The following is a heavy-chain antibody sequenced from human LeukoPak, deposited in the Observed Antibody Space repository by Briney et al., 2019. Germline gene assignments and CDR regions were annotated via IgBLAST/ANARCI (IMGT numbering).Heavy chain of an antibody. CDR1: GGTFSSYA. CDR2: IIPIFGTA. Sequence: SVKLSCKASGGTFSSYAISWVRQAPGQGLEWMGGIIPIFGTANYAQTFQGRVTITTDESTSTAYMELSSLRSEDTAVYYCASIRYCSSTSCYTRAAFDIWGQGTMVTVSS. V-gene: IGHV1-69*05. D-gene: IGHD2-2*02. J-gene: IGHJ3*02. CDR3: ASIRYCSSTSCYTRAAFDI.